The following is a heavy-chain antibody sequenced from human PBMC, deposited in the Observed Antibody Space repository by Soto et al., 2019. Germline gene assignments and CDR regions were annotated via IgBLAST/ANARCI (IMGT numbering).Heavy chain of an antibody. D-gene: IGHD1-26*01. J-gene: IGHJ3*02. Sequence: EVQLVESGGGLVQPGGSLRLSCAASGFTFSTYWMNWVRQAPGKGLEWVANIKQDGSEKYYVDSVKGRFTISRDNAKNSLYLQLNSLRAEDTAVYYCASVGVRDAFDIWGQGTMVTVSS. V-gene: IGHV3-7*01. CDR2: IKQDGSEK. CDR3: ASVGVRDAFDI. CDR1: GFTFSTYW.